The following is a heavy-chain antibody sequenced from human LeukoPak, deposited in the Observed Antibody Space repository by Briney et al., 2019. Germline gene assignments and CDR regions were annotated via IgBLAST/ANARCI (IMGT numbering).Heavy chain of an antibody. V-gene: IGHV3-30-3*01. CDR1: GFTFSTYA. D-gene: IGHD3-22*01. J-gene: IGHJ3*02. CDR2: ISHDGSDK. Sequence: PGRSLRLSCAASGFTFSTYAIHWVRQAPGKGLEWVAVISHDGSDKYYADSVKGRFTISRDNSKNTLYLQMNSLRAEDTAVYYCAKDLILDNPYDSSGYFDAFDIWGQGTMVTVSS. CDR3: AKDLILDNPYDSSGYFDAFDI.